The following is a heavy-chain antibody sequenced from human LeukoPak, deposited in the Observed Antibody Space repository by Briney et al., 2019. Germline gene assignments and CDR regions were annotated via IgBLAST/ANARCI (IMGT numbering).Heavy chain of an antibody. V-gene: IGHV3-23*01. D-gene: IGHD1-1*01. CDR1: GFTFSSYA. Sequence: GGSLRLSCAASGFTFSSYAMSWVRQAPGKGLEWVSAISGSGGSTYYADSVKGRFTIARDNFKNTLYLQMNSLRAEDTALYYCAKVKGKDGVRDAYDIWGQGTMVTVSS. J-gene: IGHJ3*02. CDR2: ISGSGGST. CDR3: AKVKGKDGVRDAYDI.